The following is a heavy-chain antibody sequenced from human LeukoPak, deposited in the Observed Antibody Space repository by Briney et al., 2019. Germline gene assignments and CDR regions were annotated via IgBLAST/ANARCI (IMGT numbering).Heavy chain of an antibody. CDR1: GGSISSYY. CDR3: ARGYFDSSGYSEPFEY. CDR2: IYYSGST. Sequence: SETLSLTCTVSGGSISSYYWSWIRQPPGKGLEWIGYIYYSGSTNYNPSLKSRVTISVDTSKNQFPLSLSSVTAADTAVYYCARGYFDSSGYSEPFEYWGQGTLVTVSS. V-gene: IGHV4-59*01. J-gene: IGHJ4*02. D-gene: IGHD3-22*01.